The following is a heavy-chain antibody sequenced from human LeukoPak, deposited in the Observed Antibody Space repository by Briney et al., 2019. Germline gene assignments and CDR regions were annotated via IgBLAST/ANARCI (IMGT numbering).Heavy chain of an antibody. V-gene: IGHV4-59*01. CDR1: GGSISSYY. CDR3: ARVGSGSYYIGAFDI. J-gene: IGHJ3*02. D-gene: IGHD3-10*01. Sequence: SETLSLTCTVSGGSISSYYWSWIRQPPGKGLEWIGYIYYSGSTNYNPSLKSRVTISVDTSKNQFSLKLSSVTAADTAVYYCARVGSGSYYIGAFDIWGQGTMVTVSS. CDR2: IYYSGST.